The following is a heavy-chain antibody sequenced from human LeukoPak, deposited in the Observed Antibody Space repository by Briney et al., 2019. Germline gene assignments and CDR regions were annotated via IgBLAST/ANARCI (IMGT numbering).Heavy chain of an antibody. CDR2: ISYDGSIN. CDR1: GFTFNSYA. Sequence: PGRSLRLSCAASGFTFNSYAVHWVRQAPGKGLEWVAVISYDGSINFYAASVKGRFTISRDNAKNSLYLQMNSLRAEDTAVYYCARDHYWGRGTLVTVSS. V-gene: IGHV3-30*04. J-gene: IGHJ4*02. CDR3: ARDHY.